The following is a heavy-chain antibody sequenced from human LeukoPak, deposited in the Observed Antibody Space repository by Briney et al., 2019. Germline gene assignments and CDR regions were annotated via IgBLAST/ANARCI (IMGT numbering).Heavy chain of an antibody. CDR1: GGSITSSNYY. Sequence: SETLSLTCTVSGGSITSSNYYWGWIRQPPGKGLEWIGSFYYSGSTNYNPSLKSRVTISVDTSKNQFSLKLSSVTAADTAVYYCARRSLYSGSYNYWGQGTLVTVSS. J-gene: IGHJ4*02. CDR2: FYYSGST. CDR3: ARRSLYSGSYNY. V-gene: IGHV4-39*01. D-gene: IGHD1-26*01.